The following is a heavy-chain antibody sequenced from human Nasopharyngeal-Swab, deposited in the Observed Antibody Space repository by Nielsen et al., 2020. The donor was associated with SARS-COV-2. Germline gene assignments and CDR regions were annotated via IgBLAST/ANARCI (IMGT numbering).Heavy chain of an antibody. CDR3: ARDHATTVTTFYYYYYYGMDV. CDR2: INHSGST. V-gene: IGHV4-34*01. CDR1: GGSFSGFY. Sequence: SETLSLTCAVYGGSFSGFYWGWIRQPPGKGLEWIGEINHSGSTNYNPSLKSRVTISVDTSKNQFSLMLSSVTAADTAVYYCARDHATTVTTFYYYYYYGMDVWGQGTTVTVSS. J-gene: IGHJ6*02. D-gene: IGHD4-17*01.